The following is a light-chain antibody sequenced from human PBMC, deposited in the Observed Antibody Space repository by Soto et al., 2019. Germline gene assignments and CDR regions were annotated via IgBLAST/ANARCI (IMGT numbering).Light chain of an antibody. V-gene: IGLV2-11*01. CDR3: QVWDTSDHPNWV. Sequence: QSALTQPRSVSGSPGQSVTISCTGTNSDVGGYNSVSWYQQLPGKAPKLMISAVSQRPSGVPDRFSGSKSGNTASLTIIRVEAGDEADYYCQVWDTSDHPNWVFGGGTKVTVL. CDR1: NSDVGGYNS. J-gene: IGLJ3*02. CDR2: AVS.